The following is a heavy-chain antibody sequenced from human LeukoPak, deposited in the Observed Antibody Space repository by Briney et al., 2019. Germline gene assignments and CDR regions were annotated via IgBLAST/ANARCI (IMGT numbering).Heavy chain of an antibody. D-gene: IGHD3-9*01. Sequence: SETLSLTCAVYGGSFSGYYWSWIRQPPGKGLEWIGEINHSGSTNYNPSLKSRVTISVDTSKNQFSLKPSSVTAADTAVYYCASRHYDILTGHSPGGMDVWGQGTTVTVSS. V-gene: IGHV4-34*01. CDR1: GGSFSGYY. J-gene: IGHJ6*02. CDR3: ASRHYDILTGHSPGGMDV. CDR2: INHSGST.